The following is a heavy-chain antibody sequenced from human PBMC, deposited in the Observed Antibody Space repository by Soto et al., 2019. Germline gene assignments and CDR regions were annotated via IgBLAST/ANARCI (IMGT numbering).Heavy chain of an antibody. V-gene: IGHV3-49*03. D-gene: IGHD2-2*02. Sequence: GGSLRLSCTASGFTFGDYAMSWFRQAPGKGLEWVGFIRSKAYGGTTEYAASVKGRFTISRDDSKSIAYLQMNSLKTEDTAVYYCTRGVVPAAIFFDYWGQGPLVTVYS. CDR2: IRSKAYGGTT. CDR1: GFTFGDYA. J-gene: IGHJ4*02. CDR3: TRGVVPAAIFFDY.